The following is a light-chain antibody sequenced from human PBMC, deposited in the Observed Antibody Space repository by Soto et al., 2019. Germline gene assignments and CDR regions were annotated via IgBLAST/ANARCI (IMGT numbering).Light chain of an antibody. V-gene: IGLV2-14*01. J-gene: IGLJ1*01. CDR3: SSYTSSSSYV. CDR1: SSDVGGYNY. Sequence: QSALTQPASVSGSPGQSITISCTGTSSDVGGYNYVSWYQQHPGKAPKLMIYEVSHWPSGVSNRFSGSKTGNTASLIISGLQAEDEADYYCSSYTSSSSYVFGSGTKLTVL. CDR2: EVS.